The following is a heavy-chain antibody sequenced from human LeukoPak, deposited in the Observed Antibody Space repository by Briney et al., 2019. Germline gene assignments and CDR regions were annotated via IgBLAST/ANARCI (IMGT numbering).Heavy chain of an antibody. J-gene: IGHJ1*01. CDR1: GFTFSSYE. CDR2: ISSSGSTI. Sequence: GGSLGLSCAASGFTFSSYEMNWVRQAPGKGLEWVSYISSSGSTIYYADSVKGRFTISRDNAENSLYLQMNSLRAEDTAVYYCARGGYGDYYEYFQHWGQGTLVTVSS. V-gene: IGHV3-48*03. D-gene: IGHD4-17*01. CDR3: ARGGYGDYYEYFQH.